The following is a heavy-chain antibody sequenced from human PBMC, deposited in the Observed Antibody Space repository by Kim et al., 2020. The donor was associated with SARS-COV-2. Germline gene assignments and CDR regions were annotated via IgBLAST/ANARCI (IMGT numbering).Heavy chain of an antibody. CDR3: ARGPWAYYYDSSGYYYYGMDG. CDR2: IYYSGST. V-gene: IGHV4-31*03. CDR1: GGSISSGGYY. J-gene: IGHJ6*02. D-gene: IGHD3-22*01. Sequence: SETLSLTCTVSGGSISSGGYYWSWIRQHPGKGLEWIGYIYYSGSTYYNPSLKSRVTISVDTSKNQFSLKLSSVTAADTAVYYCARGPWAYYYDSSGYYYYGMDGWGQGTTVTVSS.